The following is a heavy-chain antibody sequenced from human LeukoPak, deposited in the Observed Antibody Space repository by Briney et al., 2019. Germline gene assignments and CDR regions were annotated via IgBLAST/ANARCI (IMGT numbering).Heavy chain of an antibody. CDR3: AGDSKKYSSSSYYYYGMDV. D-gene: IGHD6-6*01. J-gene: IGHJ6*02. V-gene: IGHV3-11*06. CDR1: GFTLNTYP. CDR2: ISSSSSYT. Sequence: GGSLRLSCAASGFTLNTYPMSWIRQAPGKGLEWVSYISSSSSYTNYADSVKGRFTISRDNAKNSLYLQMNSLRAEDTAVYYCAGDSKKYSSSSYYYYGMDVWGQGTTVTVSS.